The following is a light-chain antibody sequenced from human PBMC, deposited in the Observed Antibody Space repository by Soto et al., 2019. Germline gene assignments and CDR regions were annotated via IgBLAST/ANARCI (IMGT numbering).Light chain of an antibody. Sequence: IQMTQSPSSVSASVGDRVTITCRASQGVTSWLAWYQQKPGKAPNLLIFCTSGVHSGVPSRFSGSGSGTEFTLTISSLQPDDFATYCCQQYNSYPLTFGGGTKVDIK. V-gene: IGKV1D-16*01. CDR2: CTS. CDR1: QGVTSW. J-gene: IGKJ4*01. CDR3: QQYNSYPLT.